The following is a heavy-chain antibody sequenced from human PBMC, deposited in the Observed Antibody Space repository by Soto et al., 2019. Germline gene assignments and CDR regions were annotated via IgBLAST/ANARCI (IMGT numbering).Heavy chain of an antibody. D-gene: IGHD3-10*01. CDR3: ARGDIAGSGDYYIHHYYYGMDV. CDR1: GFTFSSYL. J-gene: IGHJ6*02. Sequence: PGGSLRLSCAASGFTFSSYLRHWVRQAPGKGLVWVSRINNDGSSTSYADSVKGRFTISRDNSKNTLYLQMNSLRAEDTAVYYCARGDIAGSGDYYIHHYYYGMDVWGQGTTVTVSS. CDR2: INNDGSST. V-gene: IGHV3-74*01.